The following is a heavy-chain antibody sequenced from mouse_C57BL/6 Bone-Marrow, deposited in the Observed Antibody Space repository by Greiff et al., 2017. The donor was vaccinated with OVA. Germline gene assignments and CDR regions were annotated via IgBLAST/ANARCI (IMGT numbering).Heavy chain of an antibody. J-gene: IGHJ1*03. Sequence: DVHLVESEGGLVQPGSSMTLSCTASGFTFSDYYLAWVRQVPEKGLEWVANINYDGSSTYYLDSLQSRFIISKNNAKNILYLQMSSMKSENTATYYCARGGWDWYFDVWGTGTTVTVSS. CDR2: INYDGSST. D-gene: IGHD3-3*01. CDR1: GFTFSDYY. CDR3: ARGGWDWYFDV. V-gene: IGHV5-16*01.